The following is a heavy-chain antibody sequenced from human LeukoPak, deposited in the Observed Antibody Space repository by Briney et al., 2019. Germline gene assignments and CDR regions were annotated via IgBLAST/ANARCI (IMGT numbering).Heavy chain of an antibody. CDR1: GFTFSSYS. CDR2: ISGSGSSS. Sequence: AGGSLRLSCAASGFTFSSYSMNWVRQAPGKGLEWVSSISGSGSSSYYLDSVKGRFTISGDNAKNSLYLQMNSLRAEDTAVYYCARPLYGGNPRFDYWGQGTLVTVSS. D-gene: IGHD4-23*01. CDR3: ARPLYGGNPRFDY. J-gene: IGHJ4*02. V-gene: IGHV3-21*01.